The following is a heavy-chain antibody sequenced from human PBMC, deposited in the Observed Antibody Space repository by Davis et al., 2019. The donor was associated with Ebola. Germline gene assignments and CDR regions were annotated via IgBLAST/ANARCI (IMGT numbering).Heavy chain of an antibody. CDR2: ISSGGTTI. CDR1: GFTFSDYY. V-gene: IGHV3-11*04. Sequence: PGGSLRLSCAGSGFTFSDYYMSWIRQAPGKGLEWILYISSGGTTIYYADSVKGRFTISRDNAKNSLYLQMNSLRDEDTAVYYCARPGRGYSGYDGMDVWGQGTTVTVSS. CDR3: ARPGRGYSGYDGMDV. D-gene: IGHD5-12*01. J-gene: IGHJ6*02.